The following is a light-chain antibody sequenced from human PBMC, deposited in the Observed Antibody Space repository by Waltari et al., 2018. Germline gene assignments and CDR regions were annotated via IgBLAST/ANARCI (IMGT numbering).Light chain of an antibody. CDR3: SSYAGTNNLV. J-gene: IGLJ2*01. Sequence: QSALTQPPSASGSPGQSVTISCTGSRSDVGGYNYVSWYQQHPGKAPKLMISEVSERPSGVPDRFSGSKSGNTASLTVSGLQAEDEADYYCSSYAGTNNLVFGGGTKLTVL. V-gene: IGLV2-8*01. CDR1: RSDVGGYNY. CDR2: EVS.